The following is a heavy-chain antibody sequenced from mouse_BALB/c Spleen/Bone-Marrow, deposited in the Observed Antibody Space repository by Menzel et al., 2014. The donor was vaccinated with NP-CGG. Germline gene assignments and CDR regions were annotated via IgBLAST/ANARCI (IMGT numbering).Heavy chain of an antibody. J-gene: IGHJ2*01. CDR2: INPNNGNT. Sequence: VPLQQSGAELVKPGASVKLSCKASGYTFTSYYMYWVKQRPGQGLEWIGGINPNNGNTNFSETFKSKATLTVDKSSSTAYMQLSSLTSEDSAVYYCTRRDYWGQGTTLPVSS. V-gene: IGHV1S81*02. CDR1: GYTFTSYY. CDR3: TRRDY.